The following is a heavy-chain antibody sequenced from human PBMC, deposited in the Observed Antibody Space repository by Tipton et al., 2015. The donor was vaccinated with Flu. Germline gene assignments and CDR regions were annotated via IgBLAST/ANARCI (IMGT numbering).Heavy chain of an antibody. D-gene: IGHD3-10*02. Sequence: TLSLTCSVSGDSIASVYYWGWIRQPPGKGLEWVGNIHRTGRTYFNPSLRSRLIISVDPSKNQFSLRLTSVTAAATAVYYCARHTGDSVRGVIDYWGQGTLVTVSS. CDR2: IHRTGRT. CDR1: GDSIASVYY. CDR3: ARHTGDSVRGVIDY. V-gene: IGHV4-38-2*01. J-gene: IGHJ4*02.